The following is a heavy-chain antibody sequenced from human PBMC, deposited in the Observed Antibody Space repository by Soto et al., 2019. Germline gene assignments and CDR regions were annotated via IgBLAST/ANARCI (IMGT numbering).Heavy chain of an antibody. Sequence: PGGSLRLSCAASGFSISNIGRHWVRQAPGEGLESVSRIKKDGSTTDYADSVKGQFTVSRDNSKNTLYLQMNSLRAEDTAVYYCAKDFIGAVADAFDIWGQGRIVTVSS. V-gene: IGHV3-74*01. CDR3: AKDFIGAVADAFDI. CDR1: GFSISNIG. J-gene: IGHJ3*02. D-gene: IGHD6-19*01. CDR2: IKKDGSTT.